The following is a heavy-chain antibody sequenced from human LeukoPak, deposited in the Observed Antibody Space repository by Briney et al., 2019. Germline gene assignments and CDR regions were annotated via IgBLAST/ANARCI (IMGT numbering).Heavy chain of an antibody. D-gene: IGHD1-1*01. CDR2: ISYDGSNK. CDR1: GFTFSSYG. J-gene: IGHJ4*02. Sequence: PGGSLRLSCAASGFTFSSYGMYWVRQAPGKGLEWVAVISYDGSNKYYVDSVKGRFTISRDNSKNTLYLQMNSLRAEDTAVYFCASGELDSLYYFDYWGQGTLVTVSS. CDR3: ASGELDSLYYFDY. V-gene: IGHV3-30*03.